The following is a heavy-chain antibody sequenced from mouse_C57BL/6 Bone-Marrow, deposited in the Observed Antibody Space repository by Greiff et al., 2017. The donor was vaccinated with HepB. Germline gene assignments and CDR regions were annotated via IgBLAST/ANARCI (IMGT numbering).Heavy chain of an antibody. J-gene: IGHJ3*01. Sequence: EVMLVESGGGLVKPGGSLKLSCAASGFTFSDYGMHWVRQAPEKGLEWVAYISSGSSTIYYADTVKGRFTISRDNAKNTLFLQMTSLRSEDTAMYYCARAMVTTDQDWFAYWGQGTLVTVSA. V-gene: IGHV5-17*01. CDR2: ISSGSSTI. CDR3: ARAMVTTDQDWFAY. D-gene: IGHD2-2*01. CDR1: GFTFSDYG.